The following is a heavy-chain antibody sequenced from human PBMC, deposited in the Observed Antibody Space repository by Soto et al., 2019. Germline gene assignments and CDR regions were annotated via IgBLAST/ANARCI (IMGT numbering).Heavy chain of an antibody. V-gene: IGHV3-23*01. CDR3: AKTHYDLLDY. CDR1: GFTFSSSP. CDR2: INCCGGST. D-gene: IGHD3-3*01. Sequence: EVQLLESGGGLVQPGGSLRLSCAASGFTFSSSPMSWVRQAPGKGLDWVSAINCCGGSTFYADSVKGRFTISRDDSKNTLSLHMNSLRAEDTAVYYCAKTHYDLLDYWGQGTLVTVSS. J-gene: IGHJ4*02.